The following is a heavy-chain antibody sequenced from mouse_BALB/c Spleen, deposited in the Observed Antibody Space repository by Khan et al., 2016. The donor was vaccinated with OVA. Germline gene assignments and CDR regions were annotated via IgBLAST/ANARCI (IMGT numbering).Heavy chain of an antibody. D-gene: IGHD2-14*01. Sequence: QVQLKESGPGLVAPSQSLSITCTVSGFSLSRYNIHWVRQPPGKGLEWLGMIWGGGGTDYNSTLKSRLSISKDNSKSQVSLQRNSLQADDTAMYYCSSAYYKYYGCYAMAYWGQGTSVTVSS. CDR1: GFSLSRYN. CDR2: IWGGGGT. V-gene: IGHV2-6-4*01. J-gene: IGHJ4*01. CDR3: SSAYYKYYGCYAMAY.